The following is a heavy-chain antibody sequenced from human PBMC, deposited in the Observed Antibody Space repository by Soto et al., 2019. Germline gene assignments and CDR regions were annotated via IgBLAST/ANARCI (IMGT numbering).Heavy chain of an antibody. CDR3: ASSYGSGYRDFDY. J-gene: IGHJ4*02. CDR1: GDTFTFYS. CDR2: INPILSMS. D-gene: IGHD3-10*01. Sequence: QVQLVQSGAEVKRPGSSVKVSCKASGDTFTFYSINWVLQAPGLGLEWMGRINPILSMSNYAQRFQGRVTMPAEKSTSTAYLELCSLRSEDTAFYYCASSYGSGYRDFDYWGQGALVTVSS. V-gene: IGHV1-69*02.